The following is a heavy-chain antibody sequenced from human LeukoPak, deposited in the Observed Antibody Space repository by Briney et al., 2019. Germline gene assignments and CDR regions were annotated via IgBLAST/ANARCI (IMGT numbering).Heavy chain of an antibody. D-gene: IGHD3-10*01. Sequence: PGGSLRLSCAASGFTFSNYAMMWLRQAPGKGPEWVSAIRGSGGGTEYADSVRGRFTISRDNSKNTLYLQMNSLRAEDTAVYYCAKTSGSGSYYRGIDYWGQGTLVTVSS. CDR1: GFTFSNYA. V-gene: IGHV3-23*01. J-gene: IGHJ4*02. CDR3: AKTSGSGSYYRGIDY. CDR2: IRGSGGGT.